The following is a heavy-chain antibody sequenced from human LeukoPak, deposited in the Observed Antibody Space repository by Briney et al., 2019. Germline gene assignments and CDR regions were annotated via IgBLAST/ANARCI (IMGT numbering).Heavy chain of an antibody. J-gene: IGHJ4*02. CDR1: GFTFSSYN. Sequence: PGGSLRLSCAASGFTFSSYNMNWVRQAPGKGLEWVSSISSSGSYIYYADSVKGRFTISRDNAKNSLYLQMNSLRAEDTAVYYCARDRAKREPHFDYWGQGTLVTVSS. CDR2: ISSSGSYI. CDR3: ARDRAKREPHFDY. V-gene: IGHV3-21*01. D-gene: IGHD1-14*01.